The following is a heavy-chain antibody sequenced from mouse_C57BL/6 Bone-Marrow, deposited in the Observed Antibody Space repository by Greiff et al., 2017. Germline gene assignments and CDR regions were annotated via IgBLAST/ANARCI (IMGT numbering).Heavy chain of an antibody. Sequence: VQLQQPGAELVKPGASVKLSCKASGYTFTSYWMQWVKQRPGQGLEWIGKIDPSDSYTNYNQKFKGKATLTVDTSSSTAYMQLSSLTSEDSAVYYCARSGIPFDYWGQGTTLTVSS. CDR1: GYTFTSYW. J-gene: IGHJ2*01. CDR2: IDPSDSYT. D-gene: IGHD3-1*01. CDR3: ARSGIPFDY. V-gene: IGHV1-50*01.